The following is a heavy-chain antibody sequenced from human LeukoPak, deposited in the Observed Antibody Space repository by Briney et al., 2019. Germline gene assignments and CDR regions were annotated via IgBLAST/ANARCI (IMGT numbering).Heavy chain of an antibody. CDR2: INPNSGGT. J-gene: IGHJ4*02. Sequence: GASVKVSCKASGYTFTDHYMHWVRQAPGQGLEWMGWINPNSGGTNYAQKFQGRVTMTRDTSISTAYMELSRLRSDDTAVYYCARTALYYYDSSGYYYSYWGQGTLVTVSS. CDR1: GYTFTDHY. V-gene: IGHV1-2*02. D-gene: IGHD3-22*01. CDR3: ARTALYYYDSSGYYYSY.